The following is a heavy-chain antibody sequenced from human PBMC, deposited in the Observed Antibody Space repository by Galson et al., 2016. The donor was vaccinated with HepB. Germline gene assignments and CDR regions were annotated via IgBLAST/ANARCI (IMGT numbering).Heavy chain of an antibody. J-gene: IGHJ4*02. CDR2: ISKTGDTT. Sequence: SLRLSCAASGFTFSDWDFHWVRQAPGKGLDWVAVISKTGDTTFYGDSVKGRSTISRDNSKKTLYLQMNGLRAEDTAVYYCARDLWRGGRIDYWGQGTLVTVSS. D-gene: IGHD4-23*01. CDR1: GFTFSDWD. V-gene: IGHV3-30-3*01. CDR3: ARDLWRGGRIDY.